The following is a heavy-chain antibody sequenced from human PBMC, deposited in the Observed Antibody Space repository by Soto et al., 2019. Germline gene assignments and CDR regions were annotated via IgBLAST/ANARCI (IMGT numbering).Heavy chain of an antibody. CDR3: QRQRGGSWAYGMDV. CDR1: GFTFSIYS. Sequence: GGSLRLSCAASGFTFSIYSMNWVRQAPGKGLEWVSYISSSSSTKYSADSVKGRFTISKDNAKNSLYLQMNSLRDEDTAVYSCQRQRGGSWAYGMDVWGQGTTVTVSS. V-gene: IGHV3-48*02. D-gene: IGHD1-26*01. CDR2: ISSSSSTK. J-gene: IGHJ6*02.